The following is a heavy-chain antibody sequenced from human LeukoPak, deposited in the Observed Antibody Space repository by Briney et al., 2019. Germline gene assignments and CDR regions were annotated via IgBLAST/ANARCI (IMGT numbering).Heavy chain of an antibody. V-gene: IGHV4-38-2*02. D-gene: IGHD2-15*01. CDR3: ARTPNCSGGSCYYYYYMDV. J-gene: IGHJ6*03. CDR2: IYHSGST. CDR1: GYSISSGYY. Sequence: SETLSLTCTVSGYSISSGYYWGWIRQPPGKGLEWIGSIYHSGSTYYNPSLKSRVTISVDTSKNQLSLKLSSVTAADTAVYYCARTPNCSGGSCYYYYYMDVWGKGTTVTISS.